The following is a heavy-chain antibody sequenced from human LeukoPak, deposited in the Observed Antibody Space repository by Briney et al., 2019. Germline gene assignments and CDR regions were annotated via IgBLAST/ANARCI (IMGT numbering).Heavy chain of an antibody. CDR3: ARDSPRSGWYNY. CDR2: IYYSGST. V-gene: IGHV4-59*01. Sequence: SETLSLTCTVSGGSISSYYWSWMRQPPGKGLEWIGYIYYSGSTNYNPSLKSRVTISVDTSKNQFSLKLSSVTAADTAVYYCARDSPRSGWYNYWGQGTLVTVSS. D-gene: IGHD6-19*01. CDR1: GGSISSYY. J-gene: IGHJ4*02.